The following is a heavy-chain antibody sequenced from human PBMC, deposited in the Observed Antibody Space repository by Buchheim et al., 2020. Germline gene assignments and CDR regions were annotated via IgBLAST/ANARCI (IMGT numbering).Heavy chain of an antibody. CDR3: AREDYYGSGSDQNYFDY. D-gene: IGHD3-10*01. Sequence: QVQLVQSGAEVKKPGSSVKVSCKASGGTFSSYTISWVRQAPGQGLEWMGRIIPILGIANYAPKFQGRVTITADKSTSTAYMELSSLRSEDTAVYYCAREDYYGSGSDQNYFDYWGQGTL. CDR1: GGTFSSYT. J-gene: IGHJ4*02. CDR2: IIPILGIA. V-gene: IGHV1-69*08.